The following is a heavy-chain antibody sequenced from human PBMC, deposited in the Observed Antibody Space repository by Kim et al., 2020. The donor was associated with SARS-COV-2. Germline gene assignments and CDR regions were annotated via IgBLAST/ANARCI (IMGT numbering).Heavy chain of an antibody. D-gene: IGHD6-13*01. CDR2: IYYSGST. J-gene: IGHJ4*01. CDR3: ARQMDSSSWYAVDY. Sequence: SETLSLTCTVSGGSISSSSYYWGWIRQPPGKGLEWIGSIYYSGSTYYNPSLKSRVTISVDTSKNQFSLKLSSVTAADTAVYYCARQMDSSSWYAVDYWG. CDR1: GGSISSSSYY. V-gene: IGHV4-39*01.